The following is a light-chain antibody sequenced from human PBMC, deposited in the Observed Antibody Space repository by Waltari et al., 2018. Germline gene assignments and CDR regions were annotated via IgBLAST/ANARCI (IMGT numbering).Light chain of an antibody. V-gene: IGLV2-14*03. CDR3: SSYTTRGTWV. CDR2: DVS. J-gene: IGLJ3*02. Sequence: QSALTQPASVSGSPGQSITFSCTGAFSDVGAYDYVSWYHQLPGRAPKLLISDVSHRPPGVSDRLSGSKSGNTASLTISGLQPEDEADYYCSSYTTRGTWVFGGGTKLTVL. CDR1: FSDVGAYDY.